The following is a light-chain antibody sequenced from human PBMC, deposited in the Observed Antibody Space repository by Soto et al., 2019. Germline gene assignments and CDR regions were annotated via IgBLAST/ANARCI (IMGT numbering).Light chain of an antibody. CDR3: SSYRSISTLAYV. Sequence: QSVLTQPASVSGSPGQSITISCTGTSSDVGGYDYVSWYQQHPGKAPKLMIFEVTHRPSGVSNRFSGSKSGNTASLTISGLREEDEADYYCSSYRSISTLAYVFGTGTKVTVL. V-gene: IGLV2-14*01. CDR2: EVT. CDR1: SSDVGGYDY. J-gene: IGLJ1*01.